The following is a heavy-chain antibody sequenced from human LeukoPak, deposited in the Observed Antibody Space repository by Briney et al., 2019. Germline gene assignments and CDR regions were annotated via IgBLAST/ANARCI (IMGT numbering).Heavy chain of an antibody. Sequence: GGSLRLSCAASGFTFSSYAMSWVRQAPGKGLEWVSAISGSGGSTYYADSVKGRFTISRDNSKNKLYLQMNSLRAEDTAVYYCASHSGYSSSWYVGGYYYYYYYMDVWGKGTTVTVSS. CDR1: GFTFSSYA. CDR3: ASHSGYSSSWYVGGYYYYYYYMDV. V-gene: IGHV3-23*01. D-gene: IGHD6-13*01. CDR2: ISGSGGST. J-gene: IGHJ6*03.